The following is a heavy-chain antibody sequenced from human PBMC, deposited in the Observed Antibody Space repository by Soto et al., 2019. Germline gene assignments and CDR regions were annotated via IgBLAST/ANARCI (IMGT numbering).Heavy chain of an antibody. J-gene: IGHJ5*02. CDR3: ARVGPWVPYYYESSPYTFENWFDP. V-gene: IGHV4-38-2*01. CDR1: GSFSSNANY. D-gene: IGHD3-22*01. Sequence: LFLCYASAGSFSSNANYWVRLAQGPGQGLEWMGSIYHGGSTYYTPSLNSRVTLSIDTTNNHVSLILNSVADADTAVYYCARVGPWVPYYYESSPYTFENWFDPWGQGTLVTVSS. CDR2: IYHGGST.